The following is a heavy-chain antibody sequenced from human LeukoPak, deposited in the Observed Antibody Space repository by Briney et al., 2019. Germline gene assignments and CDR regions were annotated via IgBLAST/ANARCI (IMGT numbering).Heavy chain of an antibody. J-gene: IGHJ4*02. D-gene: IGHD3-22*01. CDR2: ISSSSSYI. Sequence: KTGGSLRLSCAASGFTFSSYSMNWVRQAPGKGLEWVSSISSSSSYIYYADSVKGRFTISRDNAKNSLYLQMNSLRAEDTAVYYCARPPDYYDSSGYDYWGQGTLVTVSS. CDR1: GFTFSSYS. V-gene: IGHV3-21*01. CDR3: ARPPDYYDSSGYDY.